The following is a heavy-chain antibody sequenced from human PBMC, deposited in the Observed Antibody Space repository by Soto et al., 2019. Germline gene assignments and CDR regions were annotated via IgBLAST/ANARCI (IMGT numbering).Heavy chain of an antibody. J-gene: IGHJ4*02. CDR3: AHIVVAGLGYYFDY. CDR2: IYWDDEK. V-gene: IGHV2-5*02. CDR1: GFSLSSTRMA. Sequence: QITLKESGPTLVKPTQTLTLTCTFSGFSLSSTRMAVGWIRQPPGKALEWLALIYWDDEKRYSPFLKRRLTITKDPSKNQVVLTMSNMDPVDTARYYCAHIVVAGLGYYFDYWGQGTLVTVSS. D-gene: IGHD6-19*01.